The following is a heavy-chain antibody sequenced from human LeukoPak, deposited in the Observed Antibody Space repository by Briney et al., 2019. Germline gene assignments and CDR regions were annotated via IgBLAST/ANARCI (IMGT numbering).Heavy chain of an antibody. CDR2: INPNSGGT. CDR3: ARVGPNRGYYYKPFGY. D-gene: IGHD3-22*01. V-gene: IGHV1-2*02. J-gene: IGHJ4*02. Sequence: ASVKVSCKASGYTFTGYYMHWVRQAPGQGLEWMGWINPNSGGTNYAQKFQGRVTMTRDTSISTAYMELSRLRSDDTAVYYCARVGPNRGYYYKPFGYWGQGTLVTVSS. CDR1: GYTFTGYY.